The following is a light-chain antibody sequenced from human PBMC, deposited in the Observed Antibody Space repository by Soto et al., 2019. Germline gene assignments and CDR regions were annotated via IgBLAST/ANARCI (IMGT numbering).Light chain of an antibody. J-gene: IGLJ1*01. CDR3: SSYTSSITYV. CDR1: SSDVGGYNY. Sequence: QSALTQPASVSGSPGQSITISCTGTSSDVGGYNYVSWYQQHPGKAPKLMIYEVSNRHSGVSNRFSGSKSGNTASLTISGLQAEDEADYYCSSYTSSITYVFGTGTKLTVL. V-gene: IGLV2-14*01. CDR2: EVS.